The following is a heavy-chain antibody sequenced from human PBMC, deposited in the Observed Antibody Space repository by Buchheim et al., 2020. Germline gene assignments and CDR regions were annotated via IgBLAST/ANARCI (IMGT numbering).Heavy chain of an antibody. Sequence: EVQLVQSGAEVKKPGESLKISCKGSGYSFTSYWIGWVRQMPGKGLEWMGIIYPGDSDTRYSPSFQGQVTISADKSISTAYLQWSILKASDTAMYYCARAQICSGGSCYPDHLFDYWGQGTL. D-gene: IGHD2-15*01. CDR1: GYSFTSYW. V-gene: IGHV5-51*01. J-gene: IGHJ4*02. CDR2: IYPGDSDT. CDR3: ARAQICSGGSCYPDHLFDY.